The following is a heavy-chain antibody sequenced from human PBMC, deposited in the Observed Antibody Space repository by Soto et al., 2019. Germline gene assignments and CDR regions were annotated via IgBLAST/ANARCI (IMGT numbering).Heavy chain of an antibody. Sequence: ETLSLTCTVSGGSISSSSYYWGWIRQPPGKGLEWIGSIYYSGSTYYNPSLKSRVTISVDTSKNQFSLKLSSVTAADTAVYYCARHSGYDFWSGYPGSYYYYGMDVWGQGXTVTVYS. J-gene: IGHJ6*02. CDR3: ARHSGYDFWSGYPGSYYYYGMDV. CDR2: IYYSGST. V-gene: IGHV4-39*01. CDR1: GGSISSSSYY. D-gene: IGHD3-3*01.